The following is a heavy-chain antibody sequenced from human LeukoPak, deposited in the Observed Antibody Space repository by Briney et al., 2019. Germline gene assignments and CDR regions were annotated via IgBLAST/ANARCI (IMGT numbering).Heavy chain of an antibody. D-gene: IGHD6-6*01. J-gene: IGHJ5*02. Sequence: SETLSLTCAVYGGSFSGYYWSWIRQPPGKGLEWIGSIYHSGSTYYNPSLKSRVTISVDTSKNQFSLKLSSVTAADTAVYYCAKEYSSSGNWFDPWGQGTLVTVSS. CDR3: AKEYSSSGNWFDP. CDR1: GGSFSGYY. CDR2: IYHSGST. V-gene: IGHV4-34*01.